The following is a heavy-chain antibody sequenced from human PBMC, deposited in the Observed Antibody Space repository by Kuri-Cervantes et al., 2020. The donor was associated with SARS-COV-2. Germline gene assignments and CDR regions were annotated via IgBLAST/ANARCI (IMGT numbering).Heavy chain of an antibody. D-gene: IGHD3-3*01. CDR2: INHSGST. CDR1: GGSFSGYY. CDR3: ARGDYDFWGPYYYYGMDV. J-gene: IGHJ6*02. Sequence: ESLKISCAVYGGSFSGYYWSWIRLPPGKGLEWIGEINHSGSTNYNPSLKSRVTISVDTSKNQFSLKLSSVTAADTAVYYCARGDYDFWGPYYYYGMDVWGQGTTVTVSS. V-gene: IGHV4-34*01.